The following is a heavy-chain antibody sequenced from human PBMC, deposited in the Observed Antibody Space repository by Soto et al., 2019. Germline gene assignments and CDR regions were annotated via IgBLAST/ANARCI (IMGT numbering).Heavy chain of an antibody. CDR1: GGSISSGDYY. CDR3: ARELAAGVDAFDI. J-gene: IGHJ3*02. D-gene: IGHD6-13*01. CDR2: IYYSGST. V-gene: IGHV4-30-4*01. Sequence: SETLSLTCTVSGGSISSGDYYWSWIRQPPGKGLEWIGYIYYSGSTYYNPALKSRVTISVDTSKNQFSLKLSSVTAADTAVYYCARELAAGVDAFDIWGQGTMVTVSS.